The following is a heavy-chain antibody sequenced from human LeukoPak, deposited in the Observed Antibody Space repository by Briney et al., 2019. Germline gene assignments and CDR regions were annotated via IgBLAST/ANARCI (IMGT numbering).Heavy chain of an antibody. CDR2: INSDGSST. CDR1: GFTFSNYW. Sequence: GGSLRLSCAASGFTFSNYWMHWVRQAPGTGLVCVSRINSDGSSTNYADSVRGRFTISRDNAKNTLYLLMNSLRAEDTAVYYCAKDSSSWPEYFQHWGQGTLVTVSS. CDR3: AKDSSSWPEYFQH. V-gene: IGHV3-74*01. D-gene: IGHD6-13*01. J-gene: IGHJ1*01.